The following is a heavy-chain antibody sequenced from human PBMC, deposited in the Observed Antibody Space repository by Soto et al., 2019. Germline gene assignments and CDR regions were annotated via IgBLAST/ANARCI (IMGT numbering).Heavy chain of an antibody. CDR3: ARDGGSSALDY. CDR2: ISADNGNT. V-gene: IGHV1-18*01. D-gene: IGHD1-26*01. Sequence: QVQLVQSGAEVKKPGASVKVSCKASGYTFTSYGISWVRQAPGQGLEWMGWISADNGNTNYAQKLQGRVTMTTDTPTSTATRERRSLRSDDRAVYYCARDGGSSALDYWGQEPLVPFSS. CDR1: GYTFTSYG. J-gene: IGHJ4*02.